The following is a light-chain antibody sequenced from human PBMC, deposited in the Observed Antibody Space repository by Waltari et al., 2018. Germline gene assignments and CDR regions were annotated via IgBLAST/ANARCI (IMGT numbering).Light chain of an antibody. CDR2: QAS. Sequence: ELVLTQSPGTMSLSPGERATLACRASQSVGRFLAWYQQKPGQAPRLLIYQASNRATGIPDRFSGSGSGTDFSLTISRLEPEDFAVYYCQNHERLPATFGQGTKVEI. CDR1: QSVGRF. CDR3: QNHERLPAT. J-gene: IGKJ1*01. V-gene: IGKV3-20*01.